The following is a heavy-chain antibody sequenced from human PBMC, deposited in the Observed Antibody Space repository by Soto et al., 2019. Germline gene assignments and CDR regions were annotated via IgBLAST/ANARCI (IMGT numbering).Heavy chain of an antibody. CDR2: IYYSGST. D-gene: IGHD2-2*01. CDR3: ARVISSRDEYFDY. V-gene: IGHV4-39*07. Sequence: SETLSLTCTVTGDSISSRSYYWGWIRQPPGKGLEWIGSIYYSGSTYNNPSLRSRVSMSIDTSKDQFSLNLTSVTAADTAVYYCARVISSRDEYFDYWGQGTVVTVSS. J-gene: IGHJ4*02. CDR1: GDSISSRSYY.